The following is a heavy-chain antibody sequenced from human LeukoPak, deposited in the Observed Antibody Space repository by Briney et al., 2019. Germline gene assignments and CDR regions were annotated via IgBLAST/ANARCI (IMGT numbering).Heavy chain of an antibody. CDR1: GYTFTSYD. Sequence: ASVTVSCKASGYTFTSYDINWVRQATGQGLEWMGWMNPNSGNTGYAQQFQGRVTMTRNTSLSTAYMELSSLRSEDTAVYYCARGTPYSSSWYDYWGQGTLVTVSS. D-gene: IGHD6-13*01. CDR2: MNPNSGNT. V-gene: IGHV1-8*01. J-gene: IGHJ4*02. CDR3: ARGTPYSSSWYDY.